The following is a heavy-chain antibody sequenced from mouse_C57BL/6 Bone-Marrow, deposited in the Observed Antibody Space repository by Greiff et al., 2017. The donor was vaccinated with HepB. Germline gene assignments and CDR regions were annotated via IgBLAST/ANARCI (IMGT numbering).Heavy chain of an antibody. V-gene: IGHV1-82*01. CDR1: GYAFSCPW. CDR3: ARSGPWFAY. CDR2: IYPGDGDT. Sequence: QVHAKQSGPEPVKPGASVKISCKASGYAFSCPWMNWVKRRPGKGLEWIGRIYPGDGDTNYNGKFKGKATLTAEKSSSTAYMQLSSLASEDSAVYFGARSGPWFAYWGQGTLVTVSA. J-gene: IGHJ3*01. D-gene: IGHD3-2*02.